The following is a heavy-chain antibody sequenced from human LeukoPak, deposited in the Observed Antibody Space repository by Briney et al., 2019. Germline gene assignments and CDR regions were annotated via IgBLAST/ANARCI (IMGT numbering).Heavy chain of an antibody. Sequence: GASVKASCKASGYTFTNYDINWVRQATGQGLEWGGRMNPNSGNTGYAQKFQGRVTITRNTSISTAYMELSSLRSEDTAVYYCARGHSGWLYDVFDLWGQGTMVTVSS. V-gene: IGHV1-8*03. D-gene: IGHD6-19*01. J-gene: IGHJ3*01. CDR2: MNPNSGNT. CDR3: ARGHSGWLYDVFDL. CDR1: GYTFTNYD.